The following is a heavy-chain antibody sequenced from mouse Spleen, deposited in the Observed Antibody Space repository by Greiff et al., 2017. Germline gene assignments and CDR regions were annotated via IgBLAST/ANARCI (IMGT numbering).Heavy chain of an antibody. CDR3: ARSGGAWFAY. CDR2: IDPANGNT. J-gene: IGHJ3*01. Sequence: VQLKESGAELVKPGASVKLSCTASGFNIKDTYMPWVKQRPEQGLEWIGRIDPANGNTKYDPKFQGKATITADTSSNTAYLQLSSLTSEDTAVYYCARSGGAWFAYWGQGTLVTVSA. CDR1: GFNIKDTY. V-gene: IGHV14-3*02. D-gene: IGHD3-2*02.